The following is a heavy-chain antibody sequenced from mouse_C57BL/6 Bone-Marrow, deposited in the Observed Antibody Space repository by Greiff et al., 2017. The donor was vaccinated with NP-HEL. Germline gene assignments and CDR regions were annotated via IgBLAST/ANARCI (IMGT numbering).Heavy chain of an antibody. CDR1: GYTFTSYW. D-gene: IGHD1-1*01. V-gene: IGHV1-69*01. J-gene: IGHJ3*01. CDR2: IDPSDSYT. Sequence: QVQLQQPGAELVMPGASVKLSCKASGYTFTSYWMHWVKQRPGQGLEWIGEIDPSDSYTNYNQKFKGKSTLTVDKSSSTAYMQLSSLTSEDSAVYYCARNGRVYGGFAYWGQGTLVTVSA. CDR3: ARNGRVYGGFAY.